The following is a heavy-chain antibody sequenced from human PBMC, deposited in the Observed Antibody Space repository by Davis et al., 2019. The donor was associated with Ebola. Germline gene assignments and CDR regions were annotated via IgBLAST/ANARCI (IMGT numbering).Heavy chain of an antibody. CDR3: AREIAVANTQGFDV. Sequence: AASVKVSCKASGYTFTSYAMHWVRQAPGQRLEWMGWINAGNGNTKYSQKFQGRVTITRDTSASTAYMELSSLRSEDTAVYYCAREIAVANTQGFDVWGQGTMVTVSS. D-gene: IGHD6-19*01. CDR2: INAGNGNT. J-gene: IGHJ3*01. CDR1: GYTFTSYA. V-gene: IGHV1-3*01.